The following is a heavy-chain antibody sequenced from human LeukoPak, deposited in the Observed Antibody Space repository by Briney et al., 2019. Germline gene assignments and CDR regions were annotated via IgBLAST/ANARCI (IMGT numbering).Heavy chain of an antibody. J-gene: IGHJ3*02. CDR2: ISSSSSTI. Sequence: GGSLRLSCAASGFTFSSYSMNWIRQAPGKGLEWVSYISSSSSTIYYADSVKGRFTISRDNAKNSLYLQMNSLRAEDTAVYYCARKSSEGAFDIWGQGTMVTVSP. D-gene: IGHD2-15*01. V-gene: IGHV3-48*01. CDR1: GFTFSSYS. CDR3: ARKSSEGAFDI.